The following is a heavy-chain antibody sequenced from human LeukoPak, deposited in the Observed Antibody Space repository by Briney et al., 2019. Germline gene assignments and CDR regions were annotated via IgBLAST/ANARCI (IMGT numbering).Heavy chain of an antibody. V-gene: IGHV4-61*01. CDR2: IYYTGST. CDR1: GGPVSSGSYY. J-gene: IGHJ5*02. Sequence: SETLSLTCTVSGGPVSSGSYYWSWIRQPPGKGLEWIGYIYYTGSTNYNPSLKSRVTISVDTSKNQFSLRLSSVTAADTAVYYCARRPHSSSWSWFDPWGQGTLVTVSS. D-gene: IGHD6-13*01. CDR3: ARRPHSSSWSWFDP.